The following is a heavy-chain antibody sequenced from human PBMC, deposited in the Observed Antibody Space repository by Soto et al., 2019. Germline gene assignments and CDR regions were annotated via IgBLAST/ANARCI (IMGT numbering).Heavy chain of an antibody. CDR2: IYWDDDK. CDR1: GFSLSTSGVG. V-gene: IGHV2-5*02. J-gene: IGHJ6*02. CDR3: AHSAAAGTRYYYYGMDV. Sequence: QITLKESGPTLVKPTQTLTLTCTFSGFSLSTSGVGVGWIRQPPGKALEWLALIYWDDDKRYSPSLKSRLTISKDTPKNQVVLTMTNTDPVDTATYYCAHSAAAGTRYYYYGMDVWGQGTTVTVFS. D-gene: IGHD6-13*01.